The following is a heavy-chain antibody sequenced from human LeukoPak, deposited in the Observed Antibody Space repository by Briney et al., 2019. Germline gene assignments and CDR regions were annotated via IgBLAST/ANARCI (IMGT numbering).Heavy chain of an antibody. D-gene: IGHD5-24*01. CDR2: IYYRGTT. V-gene: IGHV4-59*08. CDR1: GGSLTSYY. CDR3: ARHWAEMATTFFDS. Sequence: SSETLSLTCSVSGGSLTSYYWSWIRQPPGKGPEWIGYIYYRGTTNFNPSLKSRVTMSVDTSKKQFSLKLRSVTAADTAVYFCARHWAEMATTFFDSWGQGTLVTVSS. J-gene: IGHJ4*02.